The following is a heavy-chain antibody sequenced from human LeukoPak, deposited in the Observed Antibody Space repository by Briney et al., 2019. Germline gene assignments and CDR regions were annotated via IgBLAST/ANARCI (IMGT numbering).Heavy chain of an antibody. V-gene: IGHV3-7*01. J-gene: IGHJ6*03. Sequence: GGSLRLSCAASGFTFSSYCMSWVRQAPGKGLEWVANIKQDGSEKYYVDSVKGRFTISRDNAKNSLYLQMNSLRTEDTAVYYCARDTAMVYYYYYMDVWGKGTTVTVSS. CDR1: GFTFSSYC. CDR3: ARDTAMVYYYYYMDV. D-gene: IGHD5-18*01. CDR2: IKQDGSEK.